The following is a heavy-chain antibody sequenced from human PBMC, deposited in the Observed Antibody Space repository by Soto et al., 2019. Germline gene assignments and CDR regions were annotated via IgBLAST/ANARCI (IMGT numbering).Heavy chain of an antibody. CDR2: ISGSSSYI. CDR1: GFTFSSYS. V-gene: IGHV3-21*01. Sequence: EVQLVESGGGLVKPGGSLRLSCAASGFTFSSYSMNWVRQAPGKGLEWVSSISGSSSYIYYADSVKGRFTISRDNAKNSLYLQMNSLRGEDTAAYYCARAPTFDYWGQGTLVTVSS. J-gene: IGHJ4*02. CDR3: ARAPTFDY.